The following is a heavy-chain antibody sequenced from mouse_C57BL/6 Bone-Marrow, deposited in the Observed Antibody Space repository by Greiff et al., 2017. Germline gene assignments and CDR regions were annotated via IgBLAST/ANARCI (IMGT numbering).Heavy chain of an antibody. CDR1: GYTFTSYG. V-gene: IGHV1-81*01. CDR2: IYPRSGNT. Sequence: VHLVESGAELARPGASVKLSCKASGYTFTSYGISWVKQRTGQGLEWIGEIYPRSGNTYYNEKFKGKATLTADKSSSTAYMELRSLTSEDSAVYVCARFYDTLFDYWVQGTTLTVSS. CDR3: ARFYDTLFDY. J-gene: IGHJ2*01. D-gene: IGHD2-3*01.